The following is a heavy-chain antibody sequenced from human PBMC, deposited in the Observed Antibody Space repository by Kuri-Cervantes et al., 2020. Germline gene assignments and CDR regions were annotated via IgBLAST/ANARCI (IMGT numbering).Heavy chain of an antibody. V-gene: IGHV3-7*01. CDR3: ARPYLAYCGGDCYTASDY. CDR1: GFTFSSYA. CDR2: IKQDGSEK. Sequence: GESLKISCAASGFTFSSYAMHWVRQAPGKGLEWVANIKQDGSEKYYVDSVKGRFTISRDNAKNSLYLQMNSLRAEDTAVCYCARPYLAYCGGDCYTASDYWGQGTLVTVSS. D-gene: IGHD2-21*02. J-gene: IGHJ4*02.